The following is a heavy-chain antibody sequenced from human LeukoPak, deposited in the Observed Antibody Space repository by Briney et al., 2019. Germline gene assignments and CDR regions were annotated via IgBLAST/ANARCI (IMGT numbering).Heavy chain of an antibody. CDR2: INWNGGST. V-gene: IGHV3-20*04. Sequence: PGGSLRLSCAASGFTFDDYGMSWVRQAPGKGLEWVSGINWNGGSTGYADSVKGRFTISRDNAKNSLYLQMNSLRAEDTAVYYCARHLSDSGYDFDYYYYMDVWGKGTTVTISS. CDR1: GFTFDDYG. J-gene: IGHJ6*03. CDR3: ARHLSDSGYDFDYYYYMDV. D-gene: IGHD5-12*01.